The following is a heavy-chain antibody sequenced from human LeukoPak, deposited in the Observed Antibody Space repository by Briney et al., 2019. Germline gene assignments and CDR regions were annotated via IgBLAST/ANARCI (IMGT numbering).Heavy chain of an antibody. CDR3: ARDEGGDYGDYSPYFDY. D-gene: IGHD4-17*01. CDR1: GYTFTNYY. CDR2: INPSGGST. J-gene: IGHJ4*02. Sequence: ASVKVSCKASGYTFTNYYIHWVRQAPGRGLEWMGIINPSGGSTAYAQKFQGRVTMTSDTSTSTVYMELSSLRSEDTAVYYCARDEGGDYGDYSPYFDYWGQGTLVTVSS. V-gene: IGHV1-46*01.